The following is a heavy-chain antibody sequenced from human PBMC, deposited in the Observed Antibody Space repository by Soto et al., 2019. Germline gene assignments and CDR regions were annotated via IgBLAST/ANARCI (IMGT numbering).Heavy chain of an antibody. J-gene: IGHJ4*02. V-gene: IGHV1-3*05. CDR1: GYTFTSYA. Sequence: QVQLVQSGAEEKKPGASVKVSCKASGYTFTSYAMHWVRQAPGQRLEWMGWINAGNGNTKYSQKFQGRVTITRDTSASTGYNELSRLRSEGTAVYYWARAPPRYCSGGSCIFDYWGQGTLVTVSS. CDR2: INAGNGNT. CDR3: ARAPPRYCSGGSCIFDY. D-gene: IGHD2-15*01.